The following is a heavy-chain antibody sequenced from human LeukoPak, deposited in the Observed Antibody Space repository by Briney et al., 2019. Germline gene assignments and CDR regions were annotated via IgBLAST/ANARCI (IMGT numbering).Heavy chain of an antibody. Sequence: GGSLSLSCAASGFTLSSYAMHWVRQAPGRGLEWVAVISYDGSNKYYADSVKGRFTISRDNSKNTLYLQMNSLRAEDTAVYYCEVQGYDYGGVWGQGTTVTVSS. CDR3: EVQGYDYGGV. CDR1: GFTLSSYA. CDR2: ISYDGSNK. D-gene: IGHD4/OR15-4a*01. V-gene: IGHV3-30*04. J-gene: IGHJ6*02.